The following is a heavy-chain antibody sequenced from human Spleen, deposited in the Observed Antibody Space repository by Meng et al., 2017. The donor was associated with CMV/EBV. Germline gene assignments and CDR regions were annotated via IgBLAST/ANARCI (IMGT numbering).Heavy chain of an antibody. D-gene: IGHD2-15*01. V-gene: IGHV4-61*02. J-gene: IGHJ4*02. CDR3: ARGGPYCSGGSCYD. CDR1: GGSISSGSYY. CDR2: IYTSGST. Sequence: QVPLQGSGPGLVNPSHTLSLTCTVSGGSISSGSYYWSWIRQPAGKGLEWIGRIYTSGSTNYNPSLKSQVTISVDTSKNQFSLKLSSVTAADTAVYYCARGGPYCSGGSCYDWGQGTLVTVSS.